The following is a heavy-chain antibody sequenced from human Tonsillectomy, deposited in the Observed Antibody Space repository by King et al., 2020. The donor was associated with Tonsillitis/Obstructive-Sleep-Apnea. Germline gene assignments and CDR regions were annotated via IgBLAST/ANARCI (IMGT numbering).Heavy chain of an antibody. CDR1: GFTFSSYA. CDR2: ISGSGGST. J-gene: IGHJ3*02. CDR3: AKESAYYYDSSGYYLDAFDI. D-gene: IGHD3-22*01. V-gene: IGHV3-23*04. Sequence: VQLVESGGGLVQPGGSLRLSCAASGFTFSSYAMSWVRQAPGKGLEWVSVISGSGGSTYYADSVKGRFIISRDNSKNTLYLQMNSLRAEDTAVYYCAKESAYYYDSSGYYLDAFDIWGQGTMVTVSS.